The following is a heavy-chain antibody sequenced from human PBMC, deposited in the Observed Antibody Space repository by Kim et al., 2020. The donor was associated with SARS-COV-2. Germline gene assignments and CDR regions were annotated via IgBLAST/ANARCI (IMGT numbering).Heavy chain of an antibody. V-gene: IGHV1-69*01. J-gene: IGHJ4*02. D-gene: IGHD1-26*01. CDR3: AREYSGSYQ. CDR2: ATA. Sequence: ATANYAQKLQGRVTITADESTSTAYMELSSLRSEDTAVYYCAREYSGSYQWGQGTLVTVSS.